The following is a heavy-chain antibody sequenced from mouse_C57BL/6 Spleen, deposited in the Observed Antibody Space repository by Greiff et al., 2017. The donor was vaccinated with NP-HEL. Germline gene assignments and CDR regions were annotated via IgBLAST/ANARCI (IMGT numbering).Heavy chain of an antibody. J-gene: IGHJ3*01. CDR2: IDPSDSET. Sequence: VQLQQPGAELVRPGSSVKLSCKASGYTFTSYWMHWVKQRPIQGLEWIGNIDPSDSETHYNQKFKDKATLTVDKSSSTAYMQLSSLTSEDSAVYYCARSLYDGYYLFAYWGQGTLVTVSA. V-gene: IGHV1-52*01. D-gene: IGHD2-3*01. CDR3: ARSLYDGYYLFAY. CDR1: GYTFTSYW.